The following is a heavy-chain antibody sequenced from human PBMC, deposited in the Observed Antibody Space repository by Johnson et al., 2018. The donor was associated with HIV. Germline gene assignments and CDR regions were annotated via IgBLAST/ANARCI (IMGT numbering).Heavy chain of an antibody. CDR3: ARGGLGDYVVAFDI. Sequence: QMLLVESGGGLVQPGGSLRLSCAASGFSFSSYAMHWVRQAPGKGLEWVTVISYDGGLKYYADSVKGRFTISRDNSKNTLYLQLNSLRAEDTAVYYCARGGLGDYVVAFDIWGQGTMVTVSS. CDR2: ISYDGGLK. CDR1: GFSFSSYA. D-gene: IGHD4-17*01. J-gene: IGHJ3*02. V-gene: IGHV3-30*04.